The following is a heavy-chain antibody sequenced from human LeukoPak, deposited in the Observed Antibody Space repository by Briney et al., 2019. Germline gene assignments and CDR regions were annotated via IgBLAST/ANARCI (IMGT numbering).Heavy chain of an antibody. Sequence: GGSLRLSCAASGFTFSSYAMYWVRQAPEKGLEWVSGISGSGGSTYYADSVKGRFTISRDNSKNTLYLQMNSLRAEDTAVYYCAKDRGYSSSSASVFDYWGQGTLVTVST. D-gene: IGHD6-6*01. J-gene: IGHJ4*02. V-gene: IGHV3-23*01. CDR3: AKDRGYSSSSASVFDY. CDR1: GFTFSSYA. CDR2: ISGSGGST.